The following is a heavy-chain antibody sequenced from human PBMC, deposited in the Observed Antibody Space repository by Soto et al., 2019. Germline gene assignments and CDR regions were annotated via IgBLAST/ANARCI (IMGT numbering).Heavy chain of an antibody. V-gene: IGHV5-51*01. D-gene: IGHD6-13*01. CDR1: GYIFSTYW. CDR2: IYPDDSET. J-gene: IGHJ4*02. CDR3: ARKPGAADGSDY. Sequence: PGESLKISCKGSGYIFSTYWIAWVRQMPGKGLEWMGIIYPDDSETRYSPSFQGQVTISADKSTSTAYLQWSSLKASDSAMYYRARKPGAADGSDYWGLGPLVTVYS.